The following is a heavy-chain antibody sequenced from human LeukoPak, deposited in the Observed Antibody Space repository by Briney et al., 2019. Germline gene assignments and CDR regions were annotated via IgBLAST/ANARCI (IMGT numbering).Heavy chain of an antibody. Sequence: GGSLRLSCEASGFTFRNYWMHWVRQAPGKGLVWVSRMNIDGSSTTYADSVKGRFTISRDNAKNTLYLQMNSLRVEDTAVYYCARGNVDKALVDYWGQGILVTVSS. CDR1: GFTFRNYW. V-gene: IGHV3-74*03. CDR3: ARGNVDKALVDY. CDR2: MNIDGSST. J-gene: IGHJ4*02. D-gene: IGHD5-18*01.